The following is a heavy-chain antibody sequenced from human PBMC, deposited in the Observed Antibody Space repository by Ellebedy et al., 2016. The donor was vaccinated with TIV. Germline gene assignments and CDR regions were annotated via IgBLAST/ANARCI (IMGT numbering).Heavy chain of an antibody. J-gene: IGHJ4*02. CDR3: ARTMVRGVIKANFDY. CDR1: GYTFTSYG. V-gene: IGHV1-18*04. Sequence: AVSVKVSCKASGYTFTSYGISWVRQAPGQGLEWMGWISAYNGNTNYAQKLQGRVTMTTDTSTSTAYMELRSLRSDDTAVYYCARTMVRGVIKANFDYWGQGTLVTVSS. D-gene: IGHD3-10*01. CDR2: ISAYNGNT.